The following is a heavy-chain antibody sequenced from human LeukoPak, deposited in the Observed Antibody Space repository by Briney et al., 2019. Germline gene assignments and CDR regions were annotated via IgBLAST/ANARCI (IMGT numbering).Heavy chain of an antibody. D-gene: IGHD6-13*01. CDR1: GFTFSSYA. CDR2: LSGSGTNT. J-gene: IGHJ5*02. CDR3: ANLRIAAAGRPYNWFDP. V-gene: IGHV3-23*01. Sequence: GGSLRLSCAASGFTFSSYAMSWVRQAPGKGLEWVSGLSGSGTNTYYADSVKGRFTISRDNSKNTLYPQMNSLRAEDTAVYYCANLRIAAAGRPYNWFDPWGQGTLVTVSS.